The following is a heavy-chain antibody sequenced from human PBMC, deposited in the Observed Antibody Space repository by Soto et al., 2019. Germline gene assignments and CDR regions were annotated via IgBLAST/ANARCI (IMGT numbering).Heavy chain of an antibody. Sequence: PGGSLRLSCAASGFTFDDYAMHWVRQAPGKGLEWVSGISWNSGSIGYADSVKGRFTISRDNAKNALYLQMNSLRAEDTALYYCAKSNCSSTSCSVIGKPNYMDVWGKGTTVTVSS. CDR3: AKSNCSSTSCSVIGKPNYMDV. D-gene: IGHD2-2*01. J-gene: IGHJ6*03. V-gene: IGHV3-9*01. CDR2: ISWNSGSI. CDR1: GFTFDDYA.